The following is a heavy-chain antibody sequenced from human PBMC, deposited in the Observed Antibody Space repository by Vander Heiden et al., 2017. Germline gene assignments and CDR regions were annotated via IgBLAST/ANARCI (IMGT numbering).Heavy chain of an antibody. CDR1: GGSINNYY. V-gene: IGHV4-59*01. J-gene: IGHJ4*02. CDR3: ARGFSGYTFDS. CDR2: IYSSGST. D-gene: IGHD5-12*01. Sequence: QVQLQDSGPGLVKPSETLSLTCTVSGGSINNYYWRWIRQPPGKGLVWIGFIYSSGSTNYIPSLKSRITISLDTSKNQFSLKLSSVTAADTAVYFCARGFSGYTFDSWGQGTLVTVSS.